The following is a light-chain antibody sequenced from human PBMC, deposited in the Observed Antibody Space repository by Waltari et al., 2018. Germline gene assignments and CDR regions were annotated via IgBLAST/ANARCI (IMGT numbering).Light chain of an antibody. V-gene: IGKV2-30*01. CDR1: QSLVFGDGNTY. CDR3: MQGTHWPYT. CDR2: KVS. Sequence: DAVMTQSPLSLPVTPGQPASISCRSTQSLVFGDGNTYLNWFPQRPGQSPRRLIYKVSNRDSGVPDRFSGSGSGTDFTLGISRVEAEDVGVYYCMQGTHWPYTFGQGTKVEI. J-gene: IGKJ2*01.